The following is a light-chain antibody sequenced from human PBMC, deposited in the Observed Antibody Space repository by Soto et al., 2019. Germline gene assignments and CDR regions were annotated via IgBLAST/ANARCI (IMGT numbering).Light chain of an antibody. J-gene: IGLJ1*01. V-gene: IGLV2-14*01. Sequence: SVLRQPASVCGSAAQSITISCTGTISDVGGYNYVSWYQQHPGKAPKLMIYEVSNRPSGISNRFSGYKYGNTASLTISGLQADDEADYYCSSYTSSSTRVFGTGTKVTAL. CDR3: SSYTSSSTRV. CDR1: ISDVGGYNY. CDR2: EVS.